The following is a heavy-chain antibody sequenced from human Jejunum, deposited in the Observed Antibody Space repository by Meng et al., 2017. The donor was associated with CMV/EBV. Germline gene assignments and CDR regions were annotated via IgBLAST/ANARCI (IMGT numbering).Heavy chain of an antibody. J-gene: IGHJ2*01. V-gene: IGHV3-74*01. CDR2: TSSAGSSI. Sequence: CAASGFTFSSYWMHWVRQAPGEGLVWASRTSSAGSSITYADSVRGRFTISRDNAKNTLYLQMNSLRAEDTAVYYCARQTSGWYFDLWGRGTLVTVSS. CDR1: GFTFSSYW. CDR3: ARQTSGWYFDL.